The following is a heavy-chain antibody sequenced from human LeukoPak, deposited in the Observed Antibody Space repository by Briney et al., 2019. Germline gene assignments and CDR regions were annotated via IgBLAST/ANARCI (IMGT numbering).Heavy chain of an antibody. V-gene: IGHV4-4*07. CDR2: IYTTGNT. D-gene: IGHD3-3*01. CDR1: GGSISSYY. J-gene: IGHJ4*02. CDR3: ARDARGWSGFDY. Sequence: SETLSLTCSVSGGSISSYYWCWIRQPAGKGREWIGRIYTTGNTDYNPSLKSRVTMSVDTSKNQFSLNLSSVTAADTAVYYCARDARGWSGFDYWGQGTLVTVSS.